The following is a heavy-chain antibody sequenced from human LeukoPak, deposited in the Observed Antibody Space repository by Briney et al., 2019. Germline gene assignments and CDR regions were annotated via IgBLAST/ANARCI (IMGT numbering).Heavy chain of an antibody. D-gene: IGHD3-16*01. CDR3: ARHYGP. Sequence: SETLSLTCSVSDGSINSYYWNWIRRPPGKGLEWIGYIYYNGNTNYSPSLKSRVTMSVDTSKNLFSLKVSSVTAADTAVYYCARHYGPWGQGTLVTVSS. V-gene: IGHV4-59*01. CDR2: IYYNGNT. CDR1: DGSINSYY. J-gene: IGHJ5*02.